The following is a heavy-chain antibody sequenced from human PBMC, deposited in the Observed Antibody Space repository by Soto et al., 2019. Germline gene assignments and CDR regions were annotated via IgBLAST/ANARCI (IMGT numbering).Heavy chain of an antibody. CDR2: MNPNSGNT. J-gene: IGHJ3*02. D-gene: IGHD6-19*01. Sequence: QVQLVQSGAEVKKPGASVKVSCKASGYTFTSYDINWVRQATGQGLEWMGWMNPNSGNTGYAQKFQGRVTMTRNTSKSTAYMELSSLRSEDTAVYYCARGHHRSGWYDQDYDAFDIWGQGTMVTVSS. CDR1: GYTFTSYD. V-gene: IGHV1-8*01. CDR3: ARGHHRSGWYDQDYDAFDI.